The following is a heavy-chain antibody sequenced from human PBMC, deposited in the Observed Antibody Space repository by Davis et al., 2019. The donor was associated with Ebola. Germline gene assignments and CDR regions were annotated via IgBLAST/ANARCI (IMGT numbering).Heavy chain of an antibody. CDR2: IYYSGST. CDR1: GGSFSGYY. CDR3: ARDGDS. V-gene: IGHV4-59*01. Sequence: SETLSLTCAVYGGSFSGYYWSWIRQPPGKGLEWIGYIYYSGSTNYNPSLKSRVTISVDTSKNQFSLKLSSVTAADTAVYYCARDGDSWGQGTLVTVSS. J-gene: IGHJ4*02.